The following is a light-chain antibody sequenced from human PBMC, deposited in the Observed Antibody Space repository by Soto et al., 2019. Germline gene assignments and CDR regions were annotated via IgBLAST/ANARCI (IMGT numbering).Light chain of an antibody. J-gene: IGKJ1*01. Sequence: EIVMTQSPATLSVSPGERATLSCRASQSVSSKLAWYQQKPGQAPRLLLYGASTRATGIPARFSGSGSGTEFTLTISSLQSEDFAVYYCQQYNNWPRTVGQGTKVDIK. V-gene: IGKV3-15*01. CDR1: QSVSSK. CDR2: GAS. CDR3: QQYNNWPRT.